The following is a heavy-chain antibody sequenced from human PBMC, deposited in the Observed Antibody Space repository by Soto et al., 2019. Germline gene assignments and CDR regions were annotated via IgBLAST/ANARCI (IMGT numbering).Heavy chain of an antibody. D-gene: IGHD2-21*02. J-gene: IGHJ4*02. CDR1: GGTFSSYA. Sequence: QVQLVQSGAEGKKPGSSVKVSCKASGGTFSSYAISWVRQAPGQGLEWMGGIIPLFGTANYAQKFQGRVTITADESTSTAYMELSSLRSEDTAVDYCSKEGASYCGGDCYPLHFDSGGQGTLVTVSS. CDR2: IIPLFGTA. V-gene: IGHV1-69*01. CDR3: SKEGASYCGGDCYPLHFDS.